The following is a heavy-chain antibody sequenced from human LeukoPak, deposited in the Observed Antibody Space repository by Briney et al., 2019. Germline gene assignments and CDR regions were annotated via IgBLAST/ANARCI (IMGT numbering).Heavy chain of an antibody. J-gene: IGHJ4*02. D-gene: IGHD1-26*01. V-gene: IGHV3-30-3*01. CDR3: ARGRIVGATRPVPFDY. Sequence: PGGSPRLSCAASGFTFSSYAMHWVRQAPGKGLEWVAVISYDGSNKYYADSVKGRFTISRDNSKNTLYLQMNSLRAEDTAVYYCARGRIVGATRPVPFDYWGQGTLVTVSS. CDR2: ISYDGSNK. CDR1: GFTFSSYA.